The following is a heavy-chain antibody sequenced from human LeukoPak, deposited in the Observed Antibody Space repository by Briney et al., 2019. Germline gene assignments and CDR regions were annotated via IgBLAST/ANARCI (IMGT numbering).Heavy chain of an antibody. Sequence: PGGSLRLSCAASGFTFSSYSMNWVRQAPGKGLEWVSSISSSSSYIYYADSVKGRFTISRDNAKNSLYLQMNSLRAEDAAVYYCARRAMVRGVNNWFDPWGQGTLVTASS. CDR2: ISSSSSYI. D-gene: IGHD3-10*01. J-gene: IGHJ5*02. CDR3: ARRAMVRGVNNWFDP. V-gene: IGHV3-21*01. CDR1: GFTFSSYS.